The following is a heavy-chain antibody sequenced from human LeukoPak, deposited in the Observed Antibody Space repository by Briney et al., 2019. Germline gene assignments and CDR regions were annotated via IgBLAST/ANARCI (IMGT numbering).Heavy chain of an antibody. Sequence: PSRTLSLTRTVSGGSISSGVYYWSWIRQPPGKGLEWFGYIHIRCNPYDKSSLKRRIEISTDTSKNMISLRLSSVTAADTAVYYCARGRNFLVDVWGQGTTVTVSS. CDR3: ARGRNFLVDV. V-gene: IGHV4-30-4*08. J-gene: IGHJ6*02. D-gene: IGHD1-14*01. CDR1: GGSISSGVYY. CDR2: IHIRCNP.